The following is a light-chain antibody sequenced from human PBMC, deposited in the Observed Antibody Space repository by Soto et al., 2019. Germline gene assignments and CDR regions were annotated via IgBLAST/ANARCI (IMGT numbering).Light chain of an antibody. V-gene: IGKV1-39*01. Sequence: DIQMTQSPXARSASVGDRVTITCRASQSISSYLNWYQQKPGKAPKLLIYAASSLQSGVPSRFSGSGSGTDFTLTISSLQPEDFATYYCQQSYSTPLTFGGGTKVDIK. J-gene: IGKJ4*01. CDR3: QQSYSTPLT. CDR1: QSISSY. CDR2: AAS.